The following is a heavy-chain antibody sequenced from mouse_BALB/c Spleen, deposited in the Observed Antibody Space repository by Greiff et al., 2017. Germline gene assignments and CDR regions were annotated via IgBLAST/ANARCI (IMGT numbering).Heavy chain of an antibody. CDR1: GFTFSDYY. V-gene: IGHV5-4*02. CDR3: CWESYYGNGGFAY. Sequence: EVKVVESGGGLVKPGGSLKLSCAASGFTFSDYYMYWVRQTPEKRLEWVATISDGGSYTYYPDSVKGRFTISRDNAKNNLYLQMSSLKSEDTAMYYCCWESYYGNGGFAYWGQGTLVTVSA. D-gene: IGHD2-10*01. CDR2: ISDGGSYT. J-gene: IGHJ3*01.